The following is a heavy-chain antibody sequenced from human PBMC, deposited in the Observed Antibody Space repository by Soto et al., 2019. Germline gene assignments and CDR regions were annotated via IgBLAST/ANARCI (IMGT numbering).Heavy chain of an antibody. V-gene: IGHV3-74*01. Sequence: PGGSLRLSCAASGFTFSSYWMHWVRQAPGKGLVWVSRINSDGSSTSYADSVKGRFTISRDNAKNTLYLQVNSLRAEDTAVYYCARDLFYSGSSNWFDPWGQGTLVTVSS. D-gene: IGHD1-26*01. CDR3: ARDLFYSGSSNWFDP. CDR2: INSDGSST. CDR1: GFTFSSYW. J-gene: IGHJ5*02.